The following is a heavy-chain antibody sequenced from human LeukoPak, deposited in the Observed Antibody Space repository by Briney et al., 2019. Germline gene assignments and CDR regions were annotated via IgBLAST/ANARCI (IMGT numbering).Heavy chain of an antibody. CDR2: IYYSGST. J-gene: IGHJ4*02. CDR3: ARVTGGAADY. V-gene: IGHV4-59*01. Sequence: SETLSLTCTVSGGSISSYYWSWIRQPPGKGLEWIGYIYYSGSTNYNPSLKSRVTISVDTSKNQFSLKLSSVTAADTAVYYCARVTGGAADYWGQGTLVTVSS. D-gene: IGHD2-8*02. CDR1: GGSISSYY.